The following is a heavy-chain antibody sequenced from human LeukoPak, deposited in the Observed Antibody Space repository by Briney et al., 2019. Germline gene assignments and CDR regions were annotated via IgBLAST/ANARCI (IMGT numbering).Heavy chain of an antibody. CDR2: ISAYNGNT. Sequence: ASVKVSCKASGYTFTSYGISWVRQAPGQGLEWMGWISAYNGNTNYAQKLQGRVIMTTDTSTSTAYMELRSLRSDDTAVYYCARGGSKAYYDFWSGYPLDYWGQGTLVTVPS. CDR1: GYTFTSYG. D-gene: IGHD3-3*01. J-gene: IGHJ4*02. V-gene: IGHV1-18*01. CDR3: ARGGSKAYYDFWSGYPLDY.